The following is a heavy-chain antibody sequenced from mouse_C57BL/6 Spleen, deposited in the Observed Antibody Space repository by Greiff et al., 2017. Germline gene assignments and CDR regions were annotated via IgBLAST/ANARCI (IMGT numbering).Heavy chain of an antibody. Sequence: QVQLKESGAELVKPGASVKISCKASGYAFSSYWMNWVKQRPGKGLEWIGQIYPGDGDTNYNGKFKGKATLTADKSSSTAYMQLSSLTSEDSAVYFCARTHYYGSSFYWYFDVWGTGTTVTVSS. J-gene: IGHJ1*03. CDR1: GYAFSSYW. CDR2: IYPGDGDT. CDR3: ARTHYYGSSFYWYFDV. D-gene: IGHD1-1*01. V-gene: IGHV1-80*01.